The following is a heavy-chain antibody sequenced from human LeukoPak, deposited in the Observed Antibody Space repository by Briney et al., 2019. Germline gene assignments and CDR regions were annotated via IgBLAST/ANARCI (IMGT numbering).Heavy chain of an antibody. Sequence: SETLSLTCTVSGYSISSGYYWGWIRQPPGKGLEWIGSIYHSGSTYYNPSLKSRFTISVDTSKNQFSLKLSSVTAADTAVYYCASTSKAREYYYYMDVWGKGTTVTISS. CDR2: IYHSGST. CDR3: ASTSKAREYYYYMDV. CDR1: GYSISSGYY. V-gene: IGHV4-38-2*02. J-gene: IGHJ6*03.